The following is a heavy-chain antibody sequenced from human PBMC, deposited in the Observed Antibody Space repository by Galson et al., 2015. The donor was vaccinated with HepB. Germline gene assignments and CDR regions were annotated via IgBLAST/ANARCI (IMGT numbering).Heavy chain of an antibody. V-gene: IGHV3-33*01. CDR3: ARDMTYDDILTEDAFDI. D-gene: IGHD3-9*01. Sequence: SLRLSCAASGFTFSSYGMHWVRQAPGKGLEWVAVIWYDGSNKYYADSVKGRFTISRDNSKNTLYLQMNSLRAEDTAVYYRARDMTYDDILTEDAFDIWGQGTMVTVSS. CDR2: IWYDGSNK. CDR1: GFTFSSYG. J-gene: IGHJ3*02.